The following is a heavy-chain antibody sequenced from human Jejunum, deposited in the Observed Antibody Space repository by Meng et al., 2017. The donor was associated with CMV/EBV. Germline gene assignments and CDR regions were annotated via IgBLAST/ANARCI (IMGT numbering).Heavy chain of an antibody. CDR3: ARDIIRPDY. V-gene: IGHV3-7*01. CDR2: IKQDGSEK. CDR1: GVTFSSYW. J-gene: IGHJ4*02. D-gene: IGHD3-3*01. Sequence: SCAASGVTFSSYWMAWVRQAPGKGMGWVANIKQDGSEKNYVDSVKGRFTISRDNAKNSLYLQMNSLRAEDTAVYYCARDIIRPDYWGQGTLVTVSS.